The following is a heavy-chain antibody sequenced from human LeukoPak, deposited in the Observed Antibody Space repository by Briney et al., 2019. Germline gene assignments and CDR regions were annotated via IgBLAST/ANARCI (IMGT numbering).Heavy chain of an antibody. CDR2: ISSSSSYI. J-gene: IGHJ3*02. CDR1: GFTFSDYY. V-gene: IGHV3-11*06. Sequence: GGSLRLSCAASGFTFSDYYMSWIRQAPGKGLEWVSYISSSSSYIYYADSVKGRFTISRDNAKNSLYLQMNSLRAEDTAVYYCARDTYDILTGYYKWAFDIWGQGTMVTVSS. D-gene: IGHD3-9*01. CDR3: ARDTYDILTGYYKWAFDI.